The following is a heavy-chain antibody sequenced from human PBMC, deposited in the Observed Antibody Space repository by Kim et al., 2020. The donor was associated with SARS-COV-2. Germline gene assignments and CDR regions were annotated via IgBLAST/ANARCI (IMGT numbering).Heavy chain of an antibody. D-gene: IGHD3-9*01. CDR3: AKEGDILTGYSLDY. J-gene: IGHJ4*02. V-gene: IGHV3-23*01. CDR2: ISGSGGST. Sequence: GGSLRLSCAASGFTFSSYAMSWVRQAPGKGLEWVSAISGSGGSTYYADSVKGRFTISRDNSKNTLYLQMNSLRAEDTDVYYCAKEGDILTGYSLDYWGQGTLVTVSS. CDR1: GFTFSSYA.